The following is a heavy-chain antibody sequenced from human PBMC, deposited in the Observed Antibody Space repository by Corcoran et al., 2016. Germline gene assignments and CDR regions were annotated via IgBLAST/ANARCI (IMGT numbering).Heavy chain of an antibody. D-gene: IGHD3-9*01. Sequence: QVQLVQSGAEVKKPGASVKVSCKASGYTFTSYYMHWVRQAPGQGLEWMGIINPSGGSTSYAQKFQGRVTMTRDTSTSTVYMELRSLRSEDTAVYYCARVGYDMHRGNNWFDPWGQGTLVTVSS. V-gene: IGHV1-46*01. CDR1: GYTFTSYY. J-gene: IGHJ5*02. CDR3: ARVGYDMHRGNNWFDP. CDR2: INPSGGST.